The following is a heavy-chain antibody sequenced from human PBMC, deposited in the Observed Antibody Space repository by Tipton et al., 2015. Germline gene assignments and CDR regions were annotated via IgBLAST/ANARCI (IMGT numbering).Heavy chain of an antibody. Sequence: TLSLTCTVSSGSTSRSYWSWIRQPPGKGLEWIGYIFYDGSTNYNPSLKSRLTISVDTSKNQFSLRLSSVTAADTAVYFCARTDALGHFDYWGLGTLVTASS. V-gene: IGHV4-59*07. D-gene: IGHD2-8*01. J-gene: IGHJ4*02. CDR1: SGSTSRSY. CDR3: ARTDALGHFDY. CDR2: IFYDGST.